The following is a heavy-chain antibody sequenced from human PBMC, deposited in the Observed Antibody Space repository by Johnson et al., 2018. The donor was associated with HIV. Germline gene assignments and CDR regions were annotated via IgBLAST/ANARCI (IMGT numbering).Heavy chain of an antibody. V-gene: IGHV3-11*04. Sequence: QVQLVESGGGLVKPGGSLRLSCTASGFTFSDYYMTWIRQAPGKGLDWVSYISSSGGTKYYADSVTCRFPITRDNAKNSLYMQMNSLSAEDTAVYYCPRDYGDDEVPDAFDIWGQGTMVTVSS. D-gene: IGHD4-17*01. CDR3: PRDYGDDEVPDAFDI. CDR2: ISSSGGTK. J-gene: IGHJ3*02. CDR1: GFTFSDYY.